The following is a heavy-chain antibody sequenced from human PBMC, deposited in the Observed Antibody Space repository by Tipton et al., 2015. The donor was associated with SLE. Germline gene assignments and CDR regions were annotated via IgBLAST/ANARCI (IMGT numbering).Heavy chain of an antibody. D-gene: IGHD3-3*01. CDR2: IRYDGSSA. CDR3: AKSNDFWSGFGDQ. V-gene: IGHV3-30*02. Sequence: SGFNFNNYGMLWVRQAPGKGLEWVSFIRYDGSSAYYADSVKGRFTISRDNSKNTLYLQMNSLRVEDTAVYYCAKSNDFWSGFGDQGGHGILVTVSS. CDR1: GFNFNNYG. J-gene: IGHJ4*01.